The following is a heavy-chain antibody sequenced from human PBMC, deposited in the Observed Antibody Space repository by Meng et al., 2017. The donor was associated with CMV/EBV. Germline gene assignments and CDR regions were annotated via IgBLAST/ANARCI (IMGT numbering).Heavy chain of an antibody. J-gene: IGHJ3*02. V-gene: IGHV4-30-4*08. CDR1: GGSISSGDYY. CDR2: IYYSGST. CDR3: ARVMVRGVISAFDI. Sequence: VQMQESGPGLVQPSQTLSLTCTVSGGSISSGDYYWSWIRQPPGKGLEWIGYIYYSGSTYYNPSLKSRVTISVDTSKNQFSLKLSSVTAADTAVYYCARVMVRGVISAFDIWGQGTMVTVSS. D-gene: IGHD3-10*01.